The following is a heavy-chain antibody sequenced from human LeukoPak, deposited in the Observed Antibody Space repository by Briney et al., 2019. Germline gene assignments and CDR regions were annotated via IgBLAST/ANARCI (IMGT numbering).Heavy chain of an antibody. Sequence: GGSLRLSCAASGFTFSIYWMSWVRQAPGKGLQSVAYISQDVSHKYYVDSVKGRFTISRDNAKNSLHLEMNSLRAEDTALYYCARVGHNGWNFANWGQGTLVTVSS. J-gene: IGHJ4*02. CDR1: GFTFSIYW. D-gene: IGHD1-7*01. CDR2: ISQDVSHK. CDR3: ARVGHNGWNFAN. V-gene: IGHV3-7*01.